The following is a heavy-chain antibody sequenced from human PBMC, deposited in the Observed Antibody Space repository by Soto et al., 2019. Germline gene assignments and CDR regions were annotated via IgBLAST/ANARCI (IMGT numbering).Heavy chain of an antibody. D-gene: IGHD1-7*01. CDR3: ARDLTGTTNWFDP. CDR2: IYSGGST. V-gene: IGHV3-53*04. CDR1: GFTVSSNY. J-gene: IGHJ5*02. Sequence: EVQLVESGGGLVQPGRSLRLSCAASGFTVSSNYMSWVRQAPGKGLEWVSVIYSGGSTYYADSVKGRFTISRHNSKNTLYLQMNSLRAEDTAVYYCARDLTGTTNWFDPWGQGTLVTVSS.